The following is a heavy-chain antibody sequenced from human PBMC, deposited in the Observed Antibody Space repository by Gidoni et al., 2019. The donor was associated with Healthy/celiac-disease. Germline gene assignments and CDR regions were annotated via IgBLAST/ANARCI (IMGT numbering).Heavy chain of an antibody. D-gene: IGHD1-26*01. CDR3: ARGSGSYYLLGDFDY. J-gene: IGHJ4*02. Sequence: QAQLVQSGAAVKKPGSAVQVSCKAYGGTFSSYAISWVRQAPGQGLEWMGGIIPILCTANYAQKFQGRVTITADESTSTAYMELSSLRSEATAVYYCARGSGSYYLLGDFDYWGQGTLVTVSS. V-gene: IGHV1-69*01. CDR2: IIPILCTA. CDR1: GGTFSSYA.